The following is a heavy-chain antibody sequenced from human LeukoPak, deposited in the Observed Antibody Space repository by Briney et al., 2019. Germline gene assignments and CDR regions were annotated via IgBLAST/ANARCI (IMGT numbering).Heavy chain of an antibody. D-gene: IGHD3-22*01. V-gene: IGHV4-59*01. CDR3: ARDEDNSGRYYYYMDV. Sequence: KPSETLSLTCTVSGGSISSYYWSWIRQPPGKGLEWIGYIYHSGSTNYNPSLKSRATISVDTSKNQFSLKLSYVTAADTAVYYCARDEDNSGRYYYYMDVWGKGTTVTVSS. CDR2: IYHSGST. J-gene: IGHJ6*03. CDR1: GGSISSYY.